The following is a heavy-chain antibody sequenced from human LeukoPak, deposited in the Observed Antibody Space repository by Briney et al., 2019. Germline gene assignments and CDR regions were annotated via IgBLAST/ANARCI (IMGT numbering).Heavy chain of an antibody. D-gene: IGHD6-19*01. CDR3: ARVWSSGWYRDFDY. V-gene: IGHV1-18*01. CDR1: GHTFVTYD. Sequence: ASVKVSCKASGHTFVTYDISWVRQAPGQGLEWMGWISAYNGNTNYAQKLQGRVTMTTDTSTSTAYMELRSLRSDDTAVYYCARVWSSGWYRDFDYWGQGTLVTVSS. J-gene: IGHJ4*02. CDR2: ISAYNGNT.